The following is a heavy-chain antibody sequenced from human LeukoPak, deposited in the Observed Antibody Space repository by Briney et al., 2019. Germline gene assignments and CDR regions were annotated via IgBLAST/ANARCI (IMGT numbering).Heavy chain of an antibody. CDR2: INHSGST. CDR1: GGSISSGGYY. Sequence: SQTLSLTCAVSGGSISSGGYYWRWIRQPPGKGLEWIGEINHSGSTNYNPSLKSRVTISVDTSKNQFSLKLSSVTAADTAVYYCARVKAVAGDYWGQGTLVTVSS. D-gene: IGHD6-19*01. J-gene: IGHJ4*02. V-gene: IGHV4-30-2*01. CDR3: ARVKAVAGDY.